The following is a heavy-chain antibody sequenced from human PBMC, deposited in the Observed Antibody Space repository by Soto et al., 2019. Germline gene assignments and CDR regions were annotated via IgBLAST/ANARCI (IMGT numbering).Heavy chain of an antibody. CDR1: GFTFSSYG. D-gene: IGHD4-17*01. CDR3: AKDYGDYSAQNWFDP. J-gene: IGHJ5*02. CDR2: IWYDGSNK. V-gene: IGHV3-33*06. Sequence: PGGSLRLSCAASGFTFSSYGMHWVRQAPGKGLEWVAVIWYDGSNKYYADSVKGRFTISRDNSKNTLYLQMNSLRAEDTAVYYCAKDYGDYSAQNWFDPWGQGTLVTVSS.